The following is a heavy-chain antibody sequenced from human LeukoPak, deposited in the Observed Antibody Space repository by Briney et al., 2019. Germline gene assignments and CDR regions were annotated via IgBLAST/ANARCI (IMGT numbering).Heavy chain of an antibody. CDR2: IYYSGST. Sequence: PSETLSLTCTVSGGSISSYYWSWIRQPPGKGLEWIGDIYYSGSTNYNPSLKSRVTISVDTSKSQFSLKLSSVSAADTAVYYCARDKGTSGWFDPWGQGTLVTVSS. V-gene: IGHV4-59*01. J-gene: IGHJ5*02. CDR1: GGSISSYY. CDR3: ARDKGTSGWFDP. D-gene: IGHD3/OR15-3a*01.